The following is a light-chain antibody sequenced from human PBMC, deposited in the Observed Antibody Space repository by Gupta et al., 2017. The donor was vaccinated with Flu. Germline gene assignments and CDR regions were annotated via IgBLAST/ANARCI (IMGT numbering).Light chain of an antibody. CDR2: GAS. V-gene: IGKV1D-16*01. Sequence: DIQMTQSPSSLSASVGDRVTITCRASQSISDSLGWYQQRPERAPKSLIYGASRLRNGVPSRFSGSGSGTDFTLTINSLQPEDFGTYYCRQYKEYPLTFGQGTRLEIK. J-gene: IGKJ5*01. CDR1: QSISDS. CDR3: RQYKEYPLT.